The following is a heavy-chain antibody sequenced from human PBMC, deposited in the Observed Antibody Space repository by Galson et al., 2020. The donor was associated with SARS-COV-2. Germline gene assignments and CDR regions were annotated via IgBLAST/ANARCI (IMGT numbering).Heavy chain of an antibody. V-gene: IGHV3-33*01. D-gene: IGHD6-6*01. J-gene: IGHJ4*02. Sequence: GESLKISCAVSGFTFSDCVMHWVRQAPGKGLEWVAVIWYDGRNKYYADSVKGRFTISRDNSKNTLYLQMNSLRAEDTAVYYCAREGGSGIVAAPVDYWGQGTLVTVSS. CDR1: GFTFSDCV. CDR2: IWYDGRNK. CDR3: AREGGSGIVAAPVDY.